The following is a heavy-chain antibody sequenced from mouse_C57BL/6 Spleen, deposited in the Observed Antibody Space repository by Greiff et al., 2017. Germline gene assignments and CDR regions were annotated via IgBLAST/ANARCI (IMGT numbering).Heavy chain of an antibody. CDR2: INPYNGGT. CDR3: AKGGSSSGYVGYAMDY. Sequence: VQLQQSGPVLVKPGASVKMSCKASGYTFTDYYMNWVKQSHGKSLEWIGVINPYNGGTSYNQKFKGKATLTVDKSSSTAYMELNSLTSEDSAVYYCAKGGSSSGYVGYAMDYWGQGTSVTVSS. V-gene: IGHV1-19*01. D-gene: IGHD3-2*02. CDR1: GYTFTDYY. J-gene: IGHJ4*01.